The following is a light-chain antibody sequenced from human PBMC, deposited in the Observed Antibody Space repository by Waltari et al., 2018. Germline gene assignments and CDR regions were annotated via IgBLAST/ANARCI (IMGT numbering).Light chain of an antibody. Sequence: QSALTQPASVSGSPGQSITLSCTGTSSDVGYSAHFSWYQQYPGRAPKAVIYDVNSRPSEISNRFSGSKSGNTASLTISGLQADDEADYYCSSYTLTSTLVFGGGTKLTVL. V-gene: IGLV2-14*03. CDR1: SSDVGYSAH. CDR2: DVN. J-gene: IGLJ3*02. CDR3: SSYTLTSTLV.